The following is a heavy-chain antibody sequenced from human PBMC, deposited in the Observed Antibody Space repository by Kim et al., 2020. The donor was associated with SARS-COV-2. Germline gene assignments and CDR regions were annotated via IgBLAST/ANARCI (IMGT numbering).Heavy chain of an antibody. J-gene: IGHJ6*02. CDR3: ARDSLGDIVVVPAAILDYYYGMDV. D-gene: IGHD2-2*02. CDR2: IWYDGSNK. V-gene: IGHV3-33*01. CDR1: GFTFSSYG. Sequence: GGSLRLSCAASGFTFSSYGMHWVRQAPGKGLEWVAVIWYDGSNKYYADSVKGRFTISRDNSKNTLYLQMNSLRAEDTAVYYCARDSLGDIVVVPAAILDYYYGMDVWGQGTTVTVSS.